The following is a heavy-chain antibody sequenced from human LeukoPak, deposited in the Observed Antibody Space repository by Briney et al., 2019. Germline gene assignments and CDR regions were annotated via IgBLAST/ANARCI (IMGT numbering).Heavy chain of an antibody. D-gene: IGHD6-13*01. Sequence: QPGRSLRLSCAASGFTFSSYGMHWVRQAPGKGLEWVAVISYDGSNKYYADSVKGRFTISRDNSKSTLYLQMNSLRAEDTAVYYCAKASLFEQQLFNWGQGTLVTVSS. CDR3: AKASLFEQQLFN. CDR2: ISYDGSNK. J-gene: IGHJ4*02. V-gene: IGHV3-30*18. CDR1: GFTFSSYG.